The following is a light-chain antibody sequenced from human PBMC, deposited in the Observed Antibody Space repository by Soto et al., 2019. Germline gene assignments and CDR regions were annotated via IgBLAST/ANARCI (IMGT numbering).Light chain of an antibody. V-gene: IGKV1-5*03. Sequence: DIQMTQSPSTLSGSVGDRVTITCRASQTISSWLARYQQKPGKAPKLLIYKASTLKSGVPSRFSGSGSGTEFTLTISSLQPDDFATYYCQPYNSYSEAFGQGTKVDIK. CDR2: KAS. CDR3: QPYNSYSEA. CDR1: QTISSW. J-gene: IGKJ1*01.